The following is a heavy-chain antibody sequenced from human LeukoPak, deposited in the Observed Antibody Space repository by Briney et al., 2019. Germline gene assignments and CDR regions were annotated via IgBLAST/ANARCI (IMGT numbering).Heavy chain of an antibody. CDR2: ISYDGSNK. Sequence: GGSLRLSCAASGFTYSSYAMHWVRQAPGKGLEWVAVISYDGSNKYYADSVKGRFTISRDNSKNTLYLQMNSLRAEDTAVYYCARDKGGDGYNPWSYWGQGTLVTVSS. D-gene: IGHD5-24*01. CDR1: GFTYSSYA. V-gene: IGHV3-30*04. J-gene: IGHJ4*02. CDR3: ARDKGGDGYNPWSY.